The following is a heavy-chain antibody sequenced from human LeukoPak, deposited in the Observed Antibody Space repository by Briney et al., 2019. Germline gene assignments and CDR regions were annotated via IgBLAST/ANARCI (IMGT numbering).Heavy chain of an antibody. J-gene: IGHJ4*02. D-gene: IGHD1-26*01. CDR1: EFTVSSNY. CDR3: ARDRGVGAEYFDY. CDR2: IYSGGST. V-gene: IGHV3-66*01. Sequence: GGSLRLSCAASEFTVSSNYMSWVRQAPGKGLEWVSVIYSGGSTYYADSVKGRFTISRDNSKNTLYLQMNSLRAEDTAVYYCARDRGVGAEYFDYWGQGTLVTVSS.